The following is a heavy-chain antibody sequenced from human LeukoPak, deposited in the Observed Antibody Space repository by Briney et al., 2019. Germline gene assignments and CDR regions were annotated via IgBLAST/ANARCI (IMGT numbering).Heavy chain of an antibody. CDR2: ISSSGSTI. CDR3: AREGYSSGWYYFDY. Sequence: GGSLRLSCAASGFTFSSYEMNWVRQAPGKGLEWVSYISSSGSTIYYADSVTGRFTISRDNAKNSLYLQMNSLRAEDTAVYYCAREGYSSGWYYFDYWGQGTLVTVSS. CDR1: GFTFSSYE. V-gene: IGHV3-48*03. J-gene: IGHJ4*02. D-gene: IGHD6-19*01.